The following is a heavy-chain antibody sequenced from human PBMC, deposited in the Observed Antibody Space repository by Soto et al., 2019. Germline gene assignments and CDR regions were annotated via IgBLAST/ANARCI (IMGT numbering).Heavy chain of an antibody. Sequence: QVQLVQSGAEVKKPGSSVKVSCKASGGTFSSYAISWVRQAPGQGLEWMGGIIPIFGTANYAQKFQGRVTLIAVESTSTAYMELSSLISEDTAVYYCARASSVYCISTSCYALDYYYYGMDVWGQGTTVTVSS. CDR1: GGTFSSYA. D-gene: IGHD2-2*01. V-gene: IGHV1-69*12. CDR3: ARASSVYCISTSCYALDYYYYGMDV. J-gene: IGHJ6*02. CDR2: IIPIFGTA.